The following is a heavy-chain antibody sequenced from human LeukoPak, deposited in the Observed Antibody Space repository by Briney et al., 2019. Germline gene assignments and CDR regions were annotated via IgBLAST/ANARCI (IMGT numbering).Heavy chain of an antibody. CDR1: GFTFDDYT. CDR2: ISWDGDTT. Sequence: PGGSLRLSCAASGFTFDDYTMHWVRQTPGKGLEWVSGISWDGDTTYYADSVKGRFTISRDNSKNTLYLQMNSLRAEDTAVYYCARRAGAYSHPYDYWGQGTLVTVSS. CDR3: ARRAGAYSHPYDY. V-gene: IGHV3-43*01. D-gene: IGHD4/OR15-4a*01. J-gene: IGHJ4*02.